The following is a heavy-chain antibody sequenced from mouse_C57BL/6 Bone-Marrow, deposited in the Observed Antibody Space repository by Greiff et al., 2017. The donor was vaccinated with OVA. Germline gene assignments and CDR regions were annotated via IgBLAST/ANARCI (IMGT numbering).Heavy chain of an antibody. D-gene: IGHD1-1*01. CDR1: GFTFSSYG. Sequence: EVKLVESGGDLVKPGGSLKLSCAASGFTFSSYGMSWVRQTPDKRLEWVAIISSGGSYTYYPDSVKGRFPISSDNAKNTLYLQMSSLKSEDTAMYYCARGYYGSSFDYWGQGTTLTVSS. J-gene: IGHJ2*01. CDR2: ISSGGSYT. CDR3: ARGYYGSSFDY. V-gene: IGHV5-6*02.